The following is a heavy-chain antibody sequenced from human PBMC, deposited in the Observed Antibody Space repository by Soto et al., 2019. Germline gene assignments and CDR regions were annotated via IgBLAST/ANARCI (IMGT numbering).Heavy chain of an antibody. CDR1: GYSFTSYW. Sequence: ASLKISCKGCGYSFTSYWIGWVRQMPGKGLEWMGIIYPGDSDTRYSPSFQGQVTISGDKSISTAYLQWSSLKASDTAMYYCARDCSSTSCYFVWGQGTTVTASS. CDR3: ARDCSSTSCYFV. J-gene: IGHJ6*02. V-gene: IGHV5-51*01. CDR2: IYPGDSDT. D-gene: IGHD2-2*01.